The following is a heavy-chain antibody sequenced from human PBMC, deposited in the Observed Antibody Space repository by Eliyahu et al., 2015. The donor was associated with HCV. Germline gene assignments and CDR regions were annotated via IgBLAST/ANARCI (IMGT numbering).Heavy chain of an antibody. CDR3: ARGGPEGYVWGSYRHFDY. V-gene: IGHV4-34*01. J-gene: IGHJ4*02. Sequence: QVQLQQWGAGLLKPSETLSLTCAVYGGSFSGYYWSWIRQPPGKGLEWIGEINHSGSTNYNPSLKSRVTISVDTSKNQFSLKLSSVTAADTAVYYCARGGPEGYVWGSYRHFDYWGQGTLVTVSS. CDR2: INHSGST. CDR1: GGSFSGYY. D-gene: IGHD3-16*02.